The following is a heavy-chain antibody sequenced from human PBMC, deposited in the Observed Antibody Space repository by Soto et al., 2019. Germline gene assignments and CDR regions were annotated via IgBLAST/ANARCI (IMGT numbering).Heavy chain of an antibody. J-gene: IGHJ6*03. V-gene: IGHV4-34*01. CDR2: INHSGST. CDR3: ARGWGYCSGGSCYKDYYYDMDV. D-gene: IGHD2-15*01. Sequence: QVQLQQWGAGLLKPSETLSLTCAVYGGSFSGYYWSWIRQPPGKGLEWIGEINHSGSTNYNPSLNSRVTRSVDTSKNQFSLKLSSVTAADTAVYYCARGWGYCSGGSCYKDYYYDMDVWGKGTTVTVSS. CDR1: GGSFSGYY.